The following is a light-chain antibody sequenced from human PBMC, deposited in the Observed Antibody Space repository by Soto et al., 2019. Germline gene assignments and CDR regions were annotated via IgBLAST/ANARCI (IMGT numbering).Light chain of an antibody. CDR3: QQYKHWPLA. J-gene: IGKJ1*01. CDR1: QSVGYD. CDR2: GAS. V-gene: IGKV3-15*01. Sequence: IVMTQSPATLSVSPAARATLSCRASQSVGYDLAWYQQKPGQAPKRLISGASTGESEVPSRFSGSGSGTEFTLTISRLQSEDFAIYYCQQYKHWPLAFGRGTKVDIK.